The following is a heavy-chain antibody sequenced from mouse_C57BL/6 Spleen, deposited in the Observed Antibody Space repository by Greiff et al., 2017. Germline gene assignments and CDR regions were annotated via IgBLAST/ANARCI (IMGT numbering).Heavy chain of an antibody. Sequence: QVQLQQPGAELVKPGASVKLSCKASGYTFTSYWMHWVKQRPGQGLEWIGMIHPNSGSTNYNEKFKSKATLTVDKSSSPAYMQRSSLTSEYSAVYYCAREGYGYDDGDYWGQGTTLTVSS. CDR3: AREGYGYDDGDY. V-gene: IGHV1-64*01. CDR1: GYTFTSYW. D-gene: IGHD2-2*01. J-gene: IGHJ2*01. CDR2: IHPNSGST.